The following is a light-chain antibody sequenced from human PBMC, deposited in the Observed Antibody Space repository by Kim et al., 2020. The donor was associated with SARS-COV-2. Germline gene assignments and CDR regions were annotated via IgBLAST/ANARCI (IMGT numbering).Light chain of an antibody. V-gene: IGKV1D-13*01. CDR1: QGISSA. CDR3: QQFNNYPYT. Sequence: GDRVTITCRASQGISSALAWNQQKPGKAPKLLIYDASSLESGVPSRFSGSGSGTDFTLTISSLQPEDFATYYCQQFNNYPYTFGQGTKLEIK. CDR2: DAS. J-gene: IGKJ2*01.